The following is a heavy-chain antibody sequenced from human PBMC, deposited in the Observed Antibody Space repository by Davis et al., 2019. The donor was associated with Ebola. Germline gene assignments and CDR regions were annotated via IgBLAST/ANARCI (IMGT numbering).Heavy chain of an antibody. Sequence: SVKVSCKASGYTFTSYGISWVRQAPGQGLEWMGWISAYNGNTNYAQKLQGRVTMTTDTSTSTAYMELRSLRSDDTAVYYCATLTDTSSGWPYYFDYWGQGTLVTVSS. CDR2: ISAYNGNT. CDR1: GYTFTSYG. V-gene: IGHV1-18*01. D-gene: IGHD6-19*01. CDR3: ATLTDTSSGWPYYFDY. J-gene: IGHJ4*02.